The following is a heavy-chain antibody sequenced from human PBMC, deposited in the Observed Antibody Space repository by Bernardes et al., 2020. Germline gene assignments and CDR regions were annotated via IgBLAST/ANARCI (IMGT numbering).Heavy chain of an antibody. J-gene: IGHJ6*02. CDR1: GYTFTGYY. CDR2: INPNSGGT. D-gene: IGHD6-19*01. Sequence: ASVKVSCKASGYTFTGYYMHWVRQAPGQGLEWMGWINPNSGGTNYAQKFQGWVTMTRDTSISTAYMELSRLRSDDTAVYYCARDNFRRAVAGREGYYYYYGMDVWGQGTTVTVSS. V-gene: IGHV1-2*04. CDR3: ARDNFRRAVAGREGYYYYYGMDV.